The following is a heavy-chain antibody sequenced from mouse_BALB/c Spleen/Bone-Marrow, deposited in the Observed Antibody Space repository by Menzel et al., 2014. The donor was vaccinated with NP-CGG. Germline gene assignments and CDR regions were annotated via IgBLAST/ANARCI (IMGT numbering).Heavy chain of an antibody. Sequence: EVKLVESGGGLVQPGGSLRLSCAPSGFTFTDYYMSWVRQPPGKALEWLGFIRNKANGYTTEYSASVKGRFTISRDNSQSILYLQMNILRTEDSATYYWARDRNYGSNWYFDVWGAGTTVTVSS. CDR1: GFTFTDYY. V-gene: IGHV7-3*02. D-gene: IGHD1-1*01. J-gene: IGHJ1*01. CDR3: ARDRNYGSNWYFDV. CDR2: IRNKANGYTT.